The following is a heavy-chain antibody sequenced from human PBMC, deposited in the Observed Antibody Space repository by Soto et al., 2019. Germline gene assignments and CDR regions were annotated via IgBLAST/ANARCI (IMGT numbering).Heavy chain of an antibody. CDR3: ARDHYINNGRGSFDP. V-gene: IGHV3-11*01. J-gene: IGHJ5*02. Sequence: QVQLVESGGGLVKPGGSLRLSCAGSGFTFSDFYMSWIRQAPGKGLEWLSYISSSGSTIYYADSVKGRFTISRDNAKNSLYLQMSSLRAEDTAVYYCARDHYINNGRGSFDPWGQGTLVTVSS. CDR2: ISSSGSTI. CDR1: GFTFSDFY. D-gene: IGHD3-10*01.